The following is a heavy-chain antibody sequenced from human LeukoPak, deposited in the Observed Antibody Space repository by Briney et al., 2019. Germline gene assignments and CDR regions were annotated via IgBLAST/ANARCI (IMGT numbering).Heavy chain of an antibody. Sequence: SETLSLTCTVSGGSISSSSYYWGWIRQPPGKGLEWIGSIYYSGSTYYNPSLKSRVTISVDTSKNQFSLKLSSVTAADTAVYYCARSKIDGGYFDYWGQGTLVTVSS. CDR1: GGSISSSSYY. V-gene: IGHV4-39*01. D-gene: IGHD3-22*01. CDR3: ARSKIDGGYFDY. CDR2: IYYSGST. J-gene: IGHJ4*02.